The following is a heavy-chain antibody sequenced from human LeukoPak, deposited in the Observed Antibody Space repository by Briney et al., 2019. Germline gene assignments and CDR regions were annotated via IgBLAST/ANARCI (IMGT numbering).Heavy chain of an antibody. J-gene: IGHJ3*02. CDR3: ARVGNEGAFDI. Sequence: PGGSLRLSCAASVFTHSSYSMNSVRQAPGRGLEWVSDISKNRSYIHYADSVKGRFTISRDNAKNSLYLQMNSLRAEDTAVYYCARVGNEGAFDIWGQGTMVTVSS. CDR2: ISKNRSYI. V-gene: IGHV3-21*05. CDR1: VFTHSSYS. D-gene: IGHD2-8*01.